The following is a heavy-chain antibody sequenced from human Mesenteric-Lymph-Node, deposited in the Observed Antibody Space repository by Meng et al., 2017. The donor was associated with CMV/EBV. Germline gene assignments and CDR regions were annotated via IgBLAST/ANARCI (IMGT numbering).Heavy chain of an antibody. CDR1: GYTFTGYY. CDR3: ARGSGSQYYFDY. D-gene: IGHD3-3*01. CDR2: LNPNTGNT. J-gene: IGHJ4*02. Sequence: ASVKVSCKASGYTFTGYYMHWVRQAPGQGLEWMGWLNPNTGNTGYAQKFQGRVTFTRITSISTAYMEVSSLRSEDTAVYYCARGSGSQYYFDYWGQGTLVTVSS. V-gene: IGHV1-8*03.